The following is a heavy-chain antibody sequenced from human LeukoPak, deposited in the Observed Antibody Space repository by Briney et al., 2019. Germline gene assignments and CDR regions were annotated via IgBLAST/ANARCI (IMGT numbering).Heavy chain of an antibody. J-gene: IGHJ4*02. CDR3: AKVRYCSGVNCYPDDN. CDR1: GFTLSDYS. V-gene: IGHV3-30*02. Sequence: GGSLRLSCAASGFTLSDYSMHWVRQAPGKGLNWVAFIRYDGNNKYYADSVKGRFTISRDNSKNMLYLEMNSLSTEDTAVYYCAKVRYCSGVNCYPDDNWGQGTLVTVSS. CDR2: IRYDGNNK. D-gene: IGHD2-15*01.